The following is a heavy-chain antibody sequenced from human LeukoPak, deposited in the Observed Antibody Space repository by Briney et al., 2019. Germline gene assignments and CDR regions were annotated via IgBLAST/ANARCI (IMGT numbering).Heavy chain of an antibody. CDR3: ARGGSYVHY. CDR1: GFXXNXXX. Sequence: GGSLRLSCAASGFXXNXXXXXXVXXXPXKXXEWVSYXNSGGSAIYYADSVKGRFTISRDNAKNSLYLQMNSLRADDTAVYYCARGGSYVHYWGQGTLVTVSS. CDR2: XNSGGSAI. D-gene: IGHD1-26*01. V-gene: IGHV3-48*03. J-gene: IGHJ4*02.